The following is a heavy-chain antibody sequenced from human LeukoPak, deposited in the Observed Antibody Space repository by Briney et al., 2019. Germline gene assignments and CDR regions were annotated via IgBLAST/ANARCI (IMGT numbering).Heavy chain of an antibody. D-gene: IGHD3-9*01. J-gene: IGHJ4*02. V-gene: IGHV3-23*01. CDR1: GFTFSSYA. CDR2: ISAGGGST. CDR3: FKVEQKTEYEILTGQDY. Sequence: GWSLRLSCAASGFTFSSYAMSWVRQSPGKGLEWVAGISAGGGSTYYEDSLKGRFTISRDNYKNMLYLQLNSLRAEDTAVYYCFKVEQKTEYEILTGQDYWGQGTLVTVSS.